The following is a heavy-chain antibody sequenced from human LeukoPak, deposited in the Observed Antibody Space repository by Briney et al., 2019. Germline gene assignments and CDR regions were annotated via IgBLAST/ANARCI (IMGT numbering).Heavy chain of an antibody. J-gene: IGHJ3*02. D-gene: IGHD3-16*02. CDR2: IRYDGSNK. Sequence: GGSLRLSCAASGFTFSSYGMHWVRQAPGKELEWVAFIRYDGSNKYYADSVKGRFTISRDNAKSSLFLHMNSLRAEDTAIYYCVRDSFYAFDIWGQGTVVAVSS. CDR1: GFTFSSYG. CDR3: VRDSFYAFDI. V-gene: IGHV3-30*02.